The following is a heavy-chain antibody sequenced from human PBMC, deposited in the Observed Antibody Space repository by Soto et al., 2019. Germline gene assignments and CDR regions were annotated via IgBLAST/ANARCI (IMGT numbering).Heavy chain of an antibody. J-gene: IGHJ4*02. CDR3: VSSTGNYRNFDY. D-gene: IGHD1-7*01. Sequence: EVQLVESGGGLVQPGGSLRLSCAASGFTFSDHYMDWVRQAQGKGLEWVGRTRNKANSYTKEYAASVKGRFTISRDDSKHSLYLQMNSLKTEDTAVYYCVSSTGNYRNFDYWGQGTLVTVSS. V-gene: IGHV3-72*01. CDR2: TRNKANSYTK. CDR1: GFTFSDHY.